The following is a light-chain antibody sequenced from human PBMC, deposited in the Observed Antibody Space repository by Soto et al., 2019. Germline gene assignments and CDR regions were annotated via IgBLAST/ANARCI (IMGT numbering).Light chain of an antibody. CDR2: DAS. J-gene: IGKJ4*01. Sequence: EIVLTRSPGTLSLSPGERATLSCRASQSVSNNYLGWYQQKPGQAPRLLIYDASSRATGIPDRFSGSGSGTDFTLTISRLEPADFAVYYCQQYGSSPLTFGGGTKVEIK. V-gene: IGKV3-20*01. CDR1: QSVSNNY. CDR3: QQYGSSPLT.